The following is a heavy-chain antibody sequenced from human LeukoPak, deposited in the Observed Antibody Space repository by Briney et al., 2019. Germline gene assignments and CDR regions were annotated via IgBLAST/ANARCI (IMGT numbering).Heavy chain of an antibody. CDR2: IYSGGST. D-gene: IGHD6-19*01. Sequence: GGSLRLSCAASGFTFSGFAMSWVRQAPGKGLEWVSVIYSGGSTYYADSVKGRFTISRDNSKNTLYLQMNSLRAEDTAVYYCARERGYSSGFPPYYFDYWGQGTLVTVSS. CDR3: ARERGYSSGFPPYYFDY. V-gene: IGHV3-66*01. J-gene: IGHJ4*02. CDR1: GFTFSGFA.